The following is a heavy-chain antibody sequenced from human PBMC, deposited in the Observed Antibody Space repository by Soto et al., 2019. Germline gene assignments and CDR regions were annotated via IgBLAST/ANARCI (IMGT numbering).Heavy chain of an antibody. Sequence: QVQLVQSGAEVKKPGSSVKVSCKASGDTFTTNSLNWVRQAPGQGLEWMGGIIPVVGTTKYAQKYQDRVTITGDKSTNTAYMELSSLRSDDTAVYYCARGLLYATTYLDYWGQGNPVTVSS. V-gene: IGHV1-69*06. D-gene: IGHD2-8*01. CDR2: IIPVVGTT. CDR1: GDTFTTNS. J-gene: IGHJ4*02. CDR3: ARGLLYATTYLDY.